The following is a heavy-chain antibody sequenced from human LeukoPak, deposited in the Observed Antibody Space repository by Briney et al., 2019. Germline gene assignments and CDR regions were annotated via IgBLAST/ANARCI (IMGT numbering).Heavy chain of an antibody. J-gene: IGHJ4*02. D-gene: IGHD1-26*01. V-gene: IGHV4-59*01. CDR2: IYSSGST. CDR1: GGSISNYY. CDR3: ARLALQEVGATQSFYRDY. Sequence: PSETLSLTCTVSGGSISNYYWSWIRQPPAKGLEWIGYIYSSGSTNYNPSLKSRVTISVDTSKIQFSLKLSSVTAADTAVYYCARLALQEVGATQSFYRDYWRQGTLVTVSS.